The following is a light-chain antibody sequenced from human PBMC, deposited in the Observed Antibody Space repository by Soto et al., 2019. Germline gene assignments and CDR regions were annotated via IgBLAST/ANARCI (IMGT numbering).Light chain of an antibody. CDR1: KSVSSSY. V-gene: IGKV3-20*01. J-gene: IGKJ1*01. CDR3: QQYGSSPWT. Sequence: IVLTQSPGTLSLSPGERDTLSCRASKSVSSSYLAWYQLKPGQPPRLLIYGASSRATGISDRFSGSGSGTDFTLTISRLEPEDFAVYYCQQYGSSPWTFGQGNKVDNK. CDR2: GAS.